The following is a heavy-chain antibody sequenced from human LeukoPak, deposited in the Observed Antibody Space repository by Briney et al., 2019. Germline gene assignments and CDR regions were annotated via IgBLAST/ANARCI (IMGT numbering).Heavy chain of an antibody. CDR1: GGSISSSSYY. V-gene: IGHV4-39*01. J-gene: IGHJ3*02. D-gene: IGHD2/OR15-2a*01. CDR2: IYYSGST. Sequence: PSETLSLTSTVSGGSISSSSYYWGWIRQPPGKGLEWIGSIYYSGSTYYNPSLKSRVTISVDTSKNQFSLKLSSVTAADTAIYYCARLLSIADAFDIWGQGTMVTVSS. CDR3: ARLLSIADAFDI.